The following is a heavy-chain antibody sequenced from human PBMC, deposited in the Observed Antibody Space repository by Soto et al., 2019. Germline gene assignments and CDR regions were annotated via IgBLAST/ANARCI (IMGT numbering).Heavy chain of an antibody. CDR3: ERGVWLTGGGQNYYFYYMDV. V-gene: IGHV1-69*02. CDR2: IIPVLNIT. D-gene: IGHD6-19*01. Sequence: QVQLVQSGAEVKKPGSSVRVSCKPSGCTLSSYTYNWVRQAPGQGLEWMGRIIPVLNITNYAQKFQGRVTIAADKFTSTAYMELSSLRSDDSAIYYCERGVWLTGGGQNYYFYYMDVWCKGTTVTVSS. J-gene: IGHJ6*03. CDR1: GCTLSSYT.